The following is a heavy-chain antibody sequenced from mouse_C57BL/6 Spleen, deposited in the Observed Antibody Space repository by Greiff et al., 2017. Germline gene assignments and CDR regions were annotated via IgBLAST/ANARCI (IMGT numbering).Heavy chain of an antibody. D-gene: IGHD1-1*01. CDR1: GFTFSSYG. Sequence: EVKLVESGGDLVKPGGSLKLSCAASGFTFSSYGMSWFRQTPDKRLEWVATISSGGSYTYYPDSVKGRFTITRDHATNTLYLQMSSLKSEDTAMYYCARHPEGTTTDYFDYWGQGTTLTVSS. CDR3: ARHPEGTTTDYFDY. J-gene: IGHJ2*01. CDR2: ISSGGSYT. V-gene: IGHV5-6*01.